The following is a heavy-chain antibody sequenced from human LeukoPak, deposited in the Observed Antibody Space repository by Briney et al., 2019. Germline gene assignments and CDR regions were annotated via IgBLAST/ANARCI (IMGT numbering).Heavy chain of an antibody. V-gene: IGHV3-74*01. Sequence: GGSLRLPCAASGFTFSNYWIHWVRQAPGKGLVWVSHINGDGSGTTYADSVKGRFTISRDNAKNTLDLQMNSLRGEDTAVYYCARGAWIQLWFDAFDIWGQGTMVTVSS. CDR1: GFTFSNYW. D-gene: IGHD5-18*01. CDR2: INGDGSGT. J-gene: IGHJ3*02. CDR3: ARGAWIQLWFDAFDI.